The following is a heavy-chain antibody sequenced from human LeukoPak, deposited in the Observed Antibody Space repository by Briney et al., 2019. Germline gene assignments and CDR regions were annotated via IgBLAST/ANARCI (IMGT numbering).Heavy chain of an antibody. CDR3: ARAWGSSEEYFDY. CDR2: IIPIFGTA. D-gene: IGHD3-16*01. CDR1: GGTFSSYA. Sequence: SVKVSCKASGGTFSSYAISWVRQAPGQGLEWMGGIIPIFGTANYAQKFQGRVTITTDESTSTAHMELRSLRSDDTAVYYCARAWGSSEEYFDYWGQGTLVTVSS. V-gene: IGHV1-69*05. J-gene: IGHJ4*02.